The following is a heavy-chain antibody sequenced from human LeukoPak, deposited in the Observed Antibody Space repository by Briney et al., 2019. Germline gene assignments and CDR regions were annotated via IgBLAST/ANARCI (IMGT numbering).Heavy chain of an antibody. V-gene: IGHV3-74*01. CDR3: ARGGSSGWREDYYYYAMDV. D-gene: IGHD6-19*01. CDR1: GFIFSRYW. J-gene: IGHJ6*02. Sequence: PGGSLRLSCAASGFIFSRYWVNWVRQAPGKGLVWVSRVSTDGTSTSYADSVKGRFTISRDNAKNTLHLQMSSLRAEDTAVYYCARGGSSGWREDYYYYAMDVWGQGTTVTVSS. CDR2: VSTDGTST.